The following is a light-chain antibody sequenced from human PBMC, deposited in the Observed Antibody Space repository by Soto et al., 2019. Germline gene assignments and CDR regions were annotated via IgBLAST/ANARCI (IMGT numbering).Light chain of an antibody. J-gene: IGKJ5*01. CDR1: QSISGY. CDR2: AAS. CDR3: QQSYSTPSIT. V-gene: IGKV1-39*01. Sequence: DIQMTQSPSSLSASVGDRVTITCRASQSISGYLNWYQQKPGKAPNLLIYAASSLQSGVPSRFSGSESGTDFTLTITSLQPEDFATYYCQQSYSTPSITFGQGTRLEIK.